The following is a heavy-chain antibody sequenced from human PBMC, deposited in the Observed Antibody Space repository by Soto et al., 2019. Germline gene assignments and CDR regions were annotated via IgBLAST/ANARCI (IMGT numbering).Heavy chain of an antibody. D-gene: IGHD3-10*01. CDR3: ARDPRETFQDDSGSFMTS. Sequence: SSVKVSCKASGGTFSDYAINWVRQAPGQGLEWMGGIIPFFTKANFAQKFQGRDTITADESTRTVYMELAVLRSEDTAVYYCARDPRETFQDDSGSFMTSWGQGTLVTGS. J-gene: IGHJ5*01. CDR1: GGTFSDYA. CDR2: IIPFFTKA. V-gene: IGHV1-69*13.